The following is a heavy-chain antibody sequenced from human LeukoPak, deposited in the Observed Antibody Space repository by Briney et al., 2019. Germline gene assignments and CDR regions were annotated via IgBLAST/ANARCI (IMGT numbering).Heavy chain of an antibody. J-gene: IGHJ4*02. Sequence: PGGSLRLSCAASGFTFSSYWMSWVRQASGKGLEWVANIKQDGSEKYYVDSVKGRFTISRDNAKNSLYLQMNSLRAEDTAVYYCASIAARSYFDYWGQGTLVTVSS. V-gene: IGHV3-7*01. D-gene: IGHD6-6*01. CDR2: IKQDGSEK. CDR3: ASIAARSYFDY. CDR1: GFTFSSYW.